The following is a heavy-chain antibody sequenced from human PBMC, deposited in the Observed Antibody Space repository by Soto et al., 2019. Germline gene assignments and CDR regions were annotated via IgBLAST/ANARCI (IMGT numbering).Heavy chain of an antibody. V-gene: IGHV3-7*01. Sequence: GGSLRLSCAASGFTFSSYWMSWVRQAPGKGLEWVANIKQDGSEKYYVDSVKGRFTISRDNAKNSLYLQMNSLRAEDTAVYYCASAGYCSGGSCYSGSLGYWGQGTLVTVSS. CDR2: IKQDGSEK. J-gene: IGHJ4*02. CDR3: ASAGYCSGGSCYSGSLGY. CDR1: GFTFSSYW. D-gene: IGHD2-15*01.